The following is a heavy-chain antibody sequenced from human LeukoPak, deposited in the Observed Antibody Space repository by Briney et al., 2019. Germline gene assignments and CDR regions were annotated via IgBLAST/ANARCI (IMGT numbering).Heavy chain of an antibody. CDR3: ARGPTDYYDSSGYPYYYYYYYMDV. J-gene: IGHJ6*03. V-gene: IGHV1-8*01. CDR1: GYTFTSYD. Sequence: ASVKVSCKASGYTFTSYDINWVRQATGQGLEWMGWMNPNSGNTGYAQKFQGRVTMTRNTSISTAYMELSSLRSEDTAVYYCARGPTDYYDSSGYPYYYYYYYMDVWGKGTTVTVSS. CDR2: MNPNSGNT. D-gene: IGHD3-22*01.